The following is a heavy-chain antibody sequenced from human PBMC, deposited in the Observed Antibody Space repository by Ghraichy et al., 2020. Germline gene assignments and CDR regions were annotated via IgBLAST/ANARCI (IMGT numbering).Heavy chain of an antibody. J-gene: IGHJ4*02. D-gene: IGHD2-2*01. Sequence: SETLPLTCTLSGGSISDSYWTWIRQPPGKGLEWIGYFYNSGSSNYNPSLESRVTMSVDTSKNQFSLKLRSVTAADTAVYYCARGGLSFFDYWGQGTLVTVSS. CDR3: ARGGLSFFDY. V-gene: IGHV4-59*01. CDR2: FYNSGSS. CDR1: GGSISDSY.